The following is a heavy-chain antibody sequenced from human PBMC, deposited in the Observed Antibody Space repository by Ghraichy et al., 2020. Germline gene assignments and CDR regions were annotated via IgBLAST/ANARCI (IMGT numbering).Heavy chain of an antibody. CDR1: GFAFSRYG. D-gene: IGHD5-18*01. CDR2: IWDDGSIK. Sequence: LSLTCATSGFAFSRYGIHWVRQAPGKGLDWVAVIWDDGSIKYYADSVKGRFTISRDNSKNTLYLQMNSLRAEDTAVYYCAGGGYTYGQNWYFDLWGRGTLVTVSS. J-gene: IGHJ2*01. V-gene: IGHV3-33*01. CDR3: AGGGYTYGQNWYFDL.